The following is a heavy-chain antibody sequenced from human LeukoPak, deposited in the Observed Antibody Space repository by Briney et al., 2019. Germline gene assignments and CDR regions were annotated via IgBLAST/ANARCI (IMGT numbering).Heavy chain of an antibody. J-gene: IGHJ6*03. V-gene: IGHV3-9*01. CDR3: ARGDYYYMDV. CDR1: GFTFDDYA. Sequence: GGSPRLSCAASGFTFDDYAMHWVRQAPGEGLEWVSGISWNSGSIGYADSVKGRFTISRDNAKNSLYLQMNSLRAEDTALYYCARGDYYYMDVWGKGTTVTVSS. D-gene: IGHD3-10*01. CDR2: ISWNSGSI.